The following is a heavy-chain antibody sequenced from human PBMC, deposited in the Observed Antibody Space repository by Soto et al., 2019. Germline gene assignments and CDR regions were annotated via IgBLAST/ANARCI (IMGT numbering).Heavy chain of an antibody. CDR2: MNPNSGNT. CDR1: GYTLTSYD. Sequence: ASVKVSCKASGYTLTSYDINWVRQATGQGLEWMGWMNPNSGNTGFAQRFQGRVTLTRDTSITTAYMEVSSLRSEDTAVYYCVRGSSSYCSRTICDSFAYWSQGTLVTVSS. J-gene: IGHJ4*02. V-gene: IGHV1-8*01. CDR3: VRGSSSYCSRTICDSFAY. D-gene: IGHD2-2*01.